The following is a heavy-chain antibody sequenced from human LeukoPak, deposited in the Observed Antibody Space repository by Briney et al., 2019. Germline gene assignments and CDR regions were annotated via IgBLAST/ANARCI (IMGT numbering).Heavy chain of an antibody. CDR1: DGSFTGYY. CDR3: ARGRDVKYYDYDWGKDRYTHVFDM. D-gene: IGHD3-16*02. J-gene: IGHJ3*02. Sequence: SSETLTLTCAVYDGSFTGYYWSWIRQPPGKGLEWIGDINHNRVTNYSPSLKSRVTISLDTSKNQFSLKLGSVTAADTAVYFCARGRDVKYYDYDWGKDRYTHVFDMWGRGTMDIVSS. CDR2: INHNRVT. V-gene: IGHV4-34*01.